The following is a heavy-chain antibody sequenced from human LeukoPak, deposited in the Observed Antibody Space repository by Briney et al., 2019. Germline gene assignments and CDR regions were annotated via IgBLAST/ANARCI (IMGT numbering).Heavy chain of an antibody. CDR1: GFTFNTYW. D-gene: IGHD3-16*01. J-gene: IGHJ4*02. Sequence: GGSLRLSCKVSGFTFNTYWMHWVRQAPGKGLVWVARMNNDGRVITYADSVKGRFTISRDDAKNTLYLQMNSLRAEDTAVYYCAREFEATGFWALDYWGQGTLVTASS. V-gene: IGHV3-74*01. CDR3: AREFEATGFWALDY. CDR2: MNNDGRVI.